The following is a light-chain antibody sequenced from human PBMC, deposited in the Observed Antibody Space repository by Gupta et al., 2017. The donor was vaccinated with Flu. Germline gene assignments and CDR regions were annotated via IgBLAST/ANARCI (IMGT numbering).Light chain of an antibody. V-gene: IGKV1-39*01. CDR1: EDISNY. CDR2: AAS. Sequence: DIQLTQYPSSLSAAVGDRGTSTCRASEDISNYLNWYQHKPGKAPKLLIYAASSLGSGVTSRFSGSGSGTYFTLTISSLQPEDFAIYYCQQSDSAPRTFGQGTTVDFK. J-gene: IGKJ1*01. CDR3: QQSDSAPRT.